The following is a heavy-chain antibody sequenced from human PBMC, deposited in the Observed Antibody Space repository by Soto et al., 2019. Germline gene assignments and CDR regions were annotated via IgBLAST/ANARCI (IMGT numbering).Heavy chain of an antibody. CDR3: ARSMWSEGLDFDY. CDR1: GFTFSSYA. V-gene: IGHV3-30-3*01. D-gene: IGHD2-21*01. J-gene: IGHJ4*02. Sequence: QVQLVESGGGVVQPGRSLRLSCAASGFTFSSYAMHWVRQAPGKGLEWVAVISYDGSNKYYADSVKGRFTISRDNSKNTLYLLMNSLRAEDTAVYYCARSMWSEGLDFDYWGQGTLVTVSS. CDR2: ISYDGSNK.